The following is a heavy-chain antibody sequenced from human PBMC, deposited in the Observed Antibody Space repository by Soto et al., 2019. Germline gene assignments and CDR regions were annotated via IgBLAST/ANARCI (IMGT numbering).Heavy chain of an antibody. D-gene: IGHD1-26*01. CDR2: INPNSGGT. CDR3: AREARRELLYCYGMDV. Sequence: ASVKVSCKASGYTFTGYYMHWVRQAPGQGLEWMGWINPNSGGTNYAQKFQGWVTMTRDTSISTAYMELSRLRSDDTAVYYCAREARRELLYCYGMDVWGQGTTVTVSS. J-gene: IGHJ6*02. V-gene: IGHV1-2*04. CDR1: GYTFTGYY.